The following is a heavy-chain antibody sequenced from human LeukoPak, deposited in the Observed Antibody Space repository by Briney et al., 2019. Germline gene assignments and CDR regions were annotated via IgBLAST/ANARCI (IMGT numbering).Heavy chain of an antibody. CDR2: IYPGDSDT. Sequence: GESLKISCKGSGYSFTSYWIGWVRQMPGKGLGWMGIIYPGDSDTRYSPSFQGQVTISADKSISTAYLQWSSLKASDTAMYYCARSITIFGVVPDYWGQGTLVTVSS. CDR1: GYSFTSYW. CDR3: ARSITIFGVVPDY. J-gene: IGHJ4*02. D-gene: IGHD3-3*01. V-gene: IGHV5-51*01.